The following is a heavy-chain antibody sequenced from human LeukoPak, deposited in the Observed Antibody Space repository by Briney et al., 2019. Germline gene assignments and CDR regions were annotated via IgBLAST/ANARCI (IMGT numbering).Heavy chain of an antibody. CDR3: AREATYYYDSSGYYFGY. Sequence: GGSLRLSCAASGFTFSSYAMHWVRQAPGKGLEWVAVISYDGSNKYYADSVKGRFTISRDNSKNTLYLQMNSLRAEDTAVYYCAREATYYYDSSGYYFGYWGQGTLVTVSS. CDR2: ISYDGSNK. CDR1: GFTFSSYA. V-gene: IGHV3-30-3*01. J-gene: IGHJ4*02. D-gene: IGHD3-22*01.